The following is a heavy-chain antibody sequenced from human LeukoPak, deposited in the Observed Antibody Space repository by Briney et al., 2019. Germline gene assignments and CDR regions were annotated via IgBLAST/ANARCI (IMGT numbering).Heavy chain of an antibody. V-gene: IGHV4-59*08. CDR3: ARHSRDWFDP. CDR2: IYYTGST. CDR1: GGSISSYY. J-gene: IGHJ5*02. Sequence: SETLSLTCTVSGGSISSYYWSWIRQPPGKGLEWIGFIYYTGSTNYNPSLKSRVTMSVDTSKNQFSLKLSSVTAADTAVYYCARHSRDWFDPWGQGTLVTVS.